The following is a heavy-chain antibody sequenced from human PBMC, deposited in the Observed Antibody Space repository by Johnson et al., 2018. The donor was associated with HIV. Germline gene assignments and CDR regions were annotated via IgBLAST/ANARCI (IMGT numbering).Heavy chain of an antibody. CDR3: AKDRGGFRGRSEAFDI. V-gene: IGHV3-9*01. CDR2: IRWNSGSI. J-gene: IGHJ3*02. Sequence: EVQLVESGGGLVQPGRSLRLSCAASGFTFDDYAMHWVRQAPGKGLEWVSGIRWNSGSIGYADSVKGRFPISRDNAKNSLYLQMNSLRAEDTALYYCAKDRGGFRGRSEAFDIWGQGTMVTVSS. D-gene: IGHD3-10*01. CDR1: GFTFDDYA.